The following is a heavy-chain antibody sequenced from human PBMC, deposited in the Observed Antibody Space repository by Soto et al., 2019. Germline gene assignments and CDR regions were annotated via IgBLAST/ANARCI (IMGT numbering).Heavy chain of an antibody. CDR2: IYYTGST. V-gene: IGHV4-59*01. J-gene: IGHJ4*02. CDR3: AKYRRTEAEGYTLDF. Sequence: SETLSLTCTVSGGSITNYYWSWVRQPPGKRLEWIGHIYYTGSTIYNPSLESRVTMSVDTSKNQFSLKVNSVNAADTAVYYCAKYRRTEAEGYTLDFWGRGTLVTVSS. D-gene: IGHD3-16*02. CDR1: GGSITNYY.